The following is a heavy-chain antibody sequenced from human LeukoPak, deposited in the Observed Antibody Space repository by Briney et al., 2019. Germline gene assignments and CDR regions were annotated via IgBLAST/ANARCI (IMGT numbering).Heavy chain of an antibody. Sequence: GSLRLSCAASGFTFSTYAMSWVRQAPGKGLEWVAFIRYDGSNKYYADSVKGRFTISRDNSKNTLYLQMNSLRAEDTAVYYCAKDLIITGTLGGYFDYWGQGTLVTVSS. V-gene: IGHV3-30*02. J-gene: IGHJ4*02. CDR1: GFTFSTYA. D-gene: IGHD1-7*01. CDR2: IRYDGSNK. CDR3: AKDLIITGTLGGYFDY.